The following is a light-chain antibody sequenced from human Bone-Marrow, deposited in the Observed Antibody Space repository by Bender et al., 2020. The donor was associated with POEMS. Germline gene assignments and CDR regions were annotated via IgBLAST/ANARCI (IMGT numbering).Light chain of an antibody. CDR1: SSDVGGYKY. V-gene: IGLV2-11*01. Sequence: QSALTQPRSVSGSPGQSVTISCTGTSSDVGGYKYVSWYQQHPGKAPKVMIYDVSKRPSGVPDRFSGSKSGNTASLTISGLQADDEADYYCCSYAGSYTWVFGGGTKVTVL. J-gene: IGLJ3*02. CDR2: DVS. CDR3: CSYAGSYTWV.